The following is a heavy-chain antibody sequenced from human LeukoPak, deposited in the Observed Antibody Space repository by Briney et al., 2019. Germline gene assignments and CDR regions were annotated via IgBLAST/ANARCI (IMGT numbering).Heavy chain of an antibody. CDR1: GFTFSTYA. CDR3: AKVRTLLQYGMDV. J-gene: IGHJ6*02. D-gene: IGHD1-7*01. V-gene: IGHV3-23*01. CDR2: ISGSGSSI. Sequence: GGSLRLSCAASGFTFSTYAMTWVRQAPGRGLEWVSAISGSGSSIYYADSVKGRFTISRDNSKNTLYLQMNSLRAEDTAVYYCAKVRTLLQYGMDVWGQGTTVTVSS.